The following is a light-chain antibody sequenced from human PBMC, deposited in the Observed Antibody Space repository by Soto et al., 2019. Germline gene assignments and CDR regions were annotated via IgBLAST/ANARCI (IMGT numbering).Light chain of an antibody. Sequence: DIPMTQSPSTLSASVGDRVTITCRASQSISNWLAWYQQKPGKAPKLLIYDASSFESGVPLRFTGRGSGTEFTLTISSLQPDDFATYYCQQYNTYPRTVGQGTKVQIK. CDR3: QQYNTYPRT. CDR1: QSISNW. CDR2: DAS. J-gene: IGKJ1*01. V-gene: IGKV1-5*01.